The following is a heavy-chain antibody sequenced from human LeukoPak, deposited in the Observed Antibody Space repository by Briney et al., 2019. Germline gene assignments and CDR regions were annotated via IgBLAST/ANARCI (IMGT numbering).Heavy chain of an antibody. D-gene: IGHD4-17*01. CDR3: ARGRPTVTTAIYYYYGMDV. CDR1: GGTFSSYA. Sequence: GASVKVSCKASGGTFSSYAISWVRQAPGQGLEWMGRIIPILGIANYAQKFQGRVTITADKSTSTAYMELSSLRSEDMAVYYCARGRPTVTTAIYYYYGMDVWGQGTTVTVS. J-gene: IGHJ6*02. CDR2: IIPILGIA. V-gene: IGHV1-69*04.